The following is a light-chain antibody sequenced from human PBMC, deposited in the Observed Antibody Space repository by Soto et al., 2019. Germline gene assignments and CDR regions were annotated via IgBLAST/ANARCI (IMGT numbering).Light chain of an antibody. CDR2: GAS. CDR3: QQYGSSPRT. V-gene: IGKV3-20*01. CDR1: QSVSGSY. J-gene: IGKJ1*01. Sequence: EIVLTQSPGTLSLSPGERATLSCRASQSVSGSYLAWYQQKPGQAPRLLIYGASSRATGIPDRFSGSGSGTDFTLTISRLEPEDFAVYYCQQYGSSPRTFGQGTKVDIE.